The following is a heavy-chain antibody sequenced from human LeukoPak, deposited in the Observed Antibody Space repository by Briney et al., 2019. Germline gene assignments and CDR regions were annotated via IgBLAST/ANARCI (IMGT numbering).Heavy chain of an antibody. CDR2: ISYDGSNK. D-gene: IGHD1-20*01. V-gene: IGHV3-30-3*01. CDR3: ARDTNYNWNLDY. Sequence: GGPLRLSCAASGFTFSSYAMHWVRQAPGKGLEWVAVISYDGSNKYYADSVKGRLTISRDNSKNTLYLQMNSLRAEDTAVYYCARDTNYNWNLDYWGQGTLVTVSS. J-gene: IGHJ4*02. CDR1: GFTFSSYA.